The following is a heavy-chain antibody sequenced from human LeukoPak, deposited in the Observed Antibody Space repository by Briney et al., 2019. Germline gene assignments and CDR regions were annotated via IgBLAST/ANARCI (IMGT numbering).Heavy chain of an antibody. CDR2: IYYSGST. V-gene: IGHV4-39*07. CDR3: ARDRDALRLGELSSFFDY. Sequence: PSETLSLTCTVSGGSISSSSYYWGWIRQPPGKGLEWIGSIYYSGSTYYNPSLKSRVTISVDTSKNQFSLKLSSVTAADTAVYYCARDRDALRLGELSSFFDYWGQGTLVTVSS. D-gene: IGHD3-16*02. CDR1: GGSISSSSYY. J-gene: IGHJ4*02.